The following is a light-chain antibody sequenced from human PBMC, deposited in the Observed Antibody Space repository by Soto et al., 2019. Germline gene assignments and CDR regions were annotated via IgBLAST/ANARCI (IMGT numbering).Light chain of an antibody. CDR1: QSISSR. CDR2: KAS. Sequence: DIQMTQSPSTLSASVGDRVTITCRASQSISSRLAWYQQKPGKAPKLLIYKASSLESGVPSRCSGSGSGTAFTLTISSLQPDDFATYYCQQYNSYSPYTFGQGTKLEIK. V-gene: IGKV1-5*03. CDR3: QQYNSYSPYT. J-gene: IGKJ2*01.